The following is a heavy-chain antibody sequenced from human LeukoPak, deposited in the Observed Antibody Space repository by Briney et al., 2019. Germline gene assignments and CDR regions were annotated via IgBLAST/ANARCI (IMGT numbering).Heavy chain of an antibody. CDR1: GFTFSTYS. CDR2: ISPDSNYK. Sequence: GGSLRLSCAASGFTFSTYSMNWLRLAPGQGLEWVLSISPDSNYKYYVDSVKGRFTISRDNAKSSLYLQMNSLRAEDTAVYYCVRGGYRGFDYEYWGQGTLVTV. D-gene: IGHD5-12*01. CDR3: VRGGYRGFDYEY. V-gene: IGHV3-21*01. J-gene: IGHJ4*02.